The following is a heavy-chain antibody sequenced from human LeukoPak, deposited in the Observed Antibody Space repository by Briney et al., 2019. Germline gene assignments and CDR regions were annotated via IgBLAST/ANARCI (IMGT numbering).Heavy chain of an antibody. J-gene: IGHJ3*02. V-gene: IGHV3-66*04. CDR1: GFTVSSNY. D-gene: IGHD5-18*01. CDR2: IYSGGIYNDGTT. CDR3: ARRELLGYSYGLRTFNI. Sequence: GGSLRLSCAASGFTVSSNYMSWVRQAPGKGLEWVSVIYSGGIYNDGTTNYGDSVKGRFAISRDNSKNTLYLQMNSLRAEDTAVYYCARRELLGYSYGLRTFNIWGQGTTVTVSS.